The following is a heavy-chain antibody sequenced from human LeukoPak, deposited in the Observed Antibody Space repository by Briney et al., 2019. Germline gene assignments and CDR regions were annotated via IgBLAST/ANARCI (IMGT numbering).Heavy chain of an antibody. J-gene: IGHJ3*02. D-gene: IGHD6-13*01. CDR2: ISGSGGST. V-gene: IGHV3-23*01. Sequence: GGSPRLSCAASGFTFSTYAMTWVRQAPGKGLEWVSAISGSGGSTYYADSVKGRFTISRDNSKNTLHLQMNSLRAEDTAVYYCARTSRYSSSWYDAFDIWGQGTMVTVSS. CDR3: ARTSRYSSSWYDAFDI. CDR1: GFTFSTYA.